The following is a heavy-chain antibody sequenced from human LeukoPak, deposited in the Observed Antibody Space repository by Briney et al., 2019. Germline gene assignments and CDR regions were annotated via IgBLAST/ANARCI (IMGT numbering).Heavy chain of an antibody. CDR3: ARDTDQYCGRDCYVDY. V-gene: IGHV3-21*01. CDR1: GFTLSSHS. CDR2: ISSSSSYI. Sequence: PGGSLRLSCAGSGFTLSSHSMNWVRQAPGKGPEWVSSISSSSSYIYYADSVKGRFTISRDNARNSLYLQMNSLRAEDTAVYYCARDTDQYCGRDCYVDYWGQGTLVTVSS. J-gene: IGHJ4*02. D-gene: IGHD2-21*02.